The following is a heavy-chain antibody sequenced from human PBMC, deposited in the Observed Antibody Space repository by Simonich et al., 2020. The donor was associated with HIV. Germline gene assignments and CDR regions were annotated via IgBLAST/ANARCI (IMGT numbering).Heavy chain of an antibody. CDR2: ITYSERT. Sequence: QVQLQQWGAGLLKPSETLSLTCAVYGGSFSGYYWSWIRQPPGKGLAWIGEITYSERTNYNSSLKSRVTISINTSKKQFSLRLNSVTAADTAVYYCAREVGYYPPQLEENNAFDIWGQGTMVTVSS. CDR3: AREVGYYPPQLEENNAFDI. CDR1: GGSFSGYY. V-gene: IGHV4-34*01. J-gene: IGHJ3*02. D-gene: IGHD3-10*01.